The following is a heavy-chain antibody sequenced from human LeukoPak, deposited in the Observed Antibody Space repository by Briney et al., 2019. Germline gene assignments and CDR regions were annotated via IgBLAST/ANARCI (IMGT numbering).Heavy chain of an antibody. V-gene: IGHV1-8*03. D-gene: IGHD1-26*01. J-gene: IGHJ4*02. CDR2: MNPNSGNT. CDR3: ARGELLDY. Sequence: AAVKVSCKACGYTFTRYEINWVRQATGQGLEWMGWMNPNSGNTGYAQKFQGRVTITRNTSISTAYMELSSLRSEDTAGYYCARGELLDYWGQGTLVTVSS. CDR1: GYTFTRYE.